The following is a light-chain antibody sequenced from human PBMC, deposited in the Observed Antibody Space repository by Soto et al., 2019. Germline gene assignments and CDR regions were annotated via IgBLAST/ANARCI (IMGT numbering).Light chain of an antibody. CDR1: QSVSSY. CDR2: DTS. V-gene: IGKV3-11*01. Sequence: VLTQSPATLSLSPGERATPSCRASQSVSSYLAWYQQKPGQAPRLLIYDTSNRATGVPARFSGSGSGTDFTLTISSLEPEDCAIYYCQQRQYWPPITFGQGTRLEIK. CDR3: QQRQYWPPIT. J-gene: IGKJ5*01.